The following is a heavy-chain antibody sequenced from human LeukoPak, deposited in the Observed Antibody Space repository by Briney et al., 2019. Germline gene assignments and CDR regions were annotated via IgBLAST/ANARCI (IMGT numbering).Heavy chain of an antibody. Sequence: PGGSLRLSYAASGFTFSDYYMSWIRQAPGKGLEWVSYISSSGSTIYYADSVKGRFTISRDNAKNTLYLQMNSLRAEDTAVYYCARGLGSFADASFYYYYGMDVWGQGTTVTVSS. CDR1: GFTFSDYY. CDR3: ARGLGSFADASFYYYYGMDV. V-gene: IGHV3-11*04. J-gene: IGHJ6*02. D-gene: IGHD1-26*01. CDR2: ISSSGSTI.